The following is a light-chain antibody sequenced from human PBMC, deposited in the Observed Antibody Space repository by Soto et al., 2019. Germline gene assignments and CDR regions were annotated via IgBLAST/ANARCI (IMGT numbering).Light chain of an antibody. V-gene: IGLV1-44*01. CDR2: SNT. Sequence: QSVLTQPPSASGTPGQRVTISCSGSSSNIGTNTVSWYQQLPGTAPKLLMYSNTKRPSGVPDRFSGSKSGTSASLAISGLQSEDEADYYCAAWDDSLNGRYVFGTGTKLTVL. J-gene: IGLJ1*01. CDR3: AAWDDSLNGRYV. CDR1: SSNIGTNT.